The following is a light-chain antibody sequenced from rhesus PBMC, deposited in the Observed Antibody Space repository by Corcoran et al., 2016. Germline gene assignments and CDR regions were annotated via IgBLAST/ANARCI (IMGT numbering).Light chain of an antibody. CDR3: QQYNSDPLT. J-gene: IGKJ4*01. V-gene: IGKV1-37*01. Sequence: DIQMTQSPSSLSASVGDRVTITCRASQGISSYLAWYQQKPGKAPKPLIYYASNLESGVPSRFSGSGSRTEFTLTISSLQPEDFATYYCQQYNSDPLTFGGGTKVEIK. CDR1: QGISSY. CDR2: YAS.